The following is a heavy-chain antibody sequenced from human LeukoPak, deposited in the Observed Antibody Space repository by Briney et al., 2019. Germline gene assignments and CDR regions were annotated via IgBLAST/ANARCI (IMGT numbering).Heavy chain of an antibody. J-gene: IGHJ4*02. CDR2: IKTDGSST. D-gene: IGHD1-26*01. CDR1: GFSFNTYW. CDR3: TTLYSGAMDY. Sequence: GGSLRLSCAASGFSFNTYWMSWVRQVPEKGLVWVSRIKTDGSSTSYADSVKGRFTISRDNAKNTLYLQMNSLRAEDTAVYYCTTLYSGAMDYWGQGTLVTVSS. V-gene: IGHV3-74*01.